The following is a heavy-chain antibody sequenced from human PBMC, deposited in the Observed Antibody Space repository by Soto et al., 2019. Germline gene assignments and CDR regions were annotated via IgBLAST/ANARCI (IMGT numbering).Heavy chain of an antibody. J-gene: IGHJ6*02. D-gene: IGHD6-13*01. Sequence: EVQLVESGGGMVKTGGSLRLSCTASGLIFSNYGMNWVRQAAGKRPEWVSSISSGGEYIDYADSVKGRLTISRDNASNLLYLQLTSLGVEVTAVYYCATDGAAGAVMVVWGQGTTVTVSS. CDR2: ISSGGEYI. CDR1: GLIFSNYG. V-gene: IGHV3-21*06. CDR3: ATDGAAGAVMVV.